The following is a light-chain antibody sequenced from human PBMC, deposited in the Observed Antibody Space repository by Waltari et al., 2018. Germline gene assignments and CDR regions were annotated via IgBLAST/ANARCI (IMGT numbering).Light chain of an antibody. CDR3: QQYDGIVLT. Sequence: EIVLTQSPGTLSLSPGERATLSCRASQSVTSISLSWYQQKPGQAPRLLIYGASNRATGIPDRFSGSGSGTDFPLTISRLEPEDFAVYYCQQYDGIVLTFGGGTKVEI. CDR2: GAS. J-gene: IGKJ4*01. CDR1: QSVTSIS. V-gene: IGKV3-20*01.